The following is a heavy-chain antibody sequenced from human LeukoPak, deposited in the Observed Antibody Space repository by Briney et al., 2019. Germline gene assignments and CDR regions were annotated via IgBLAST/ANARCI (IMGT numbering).Heavy chain of an antibody. CDR2: TYYRSKWYN. J-gene: IGHJ5*02. CDR3: ALGYCSSTSCYWFDP. Sequence: SQTLSLTCAISGDSVSSNSAAWNWIRQSPSRGLEWLGRTYYRSKWYNDYAVSAKSRITINPDTSKNQFSLQLNSVTPEDTAVYYCALGYCSSTSCYWFDPWGQGTLVTVSS. D-gene: IGHD2-2*01. V-gene: IGHV6-1*01. CDR1: GDSVSSNSAA.